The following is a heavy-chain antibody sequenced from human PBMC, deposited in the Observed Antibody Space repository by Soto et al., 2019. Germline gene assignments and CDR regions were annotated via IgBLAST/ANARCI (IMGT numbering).Heavy chain of an antibody. Sequence: KSSETLSLTCTVSGGSISSYYWNWIRQPPGKGLEWIGDIYYSGSTNYSPSLKSRVTMSVDTSKNQFSLKLRSVTAADSAVYYCARLSGDYYGSDVWGQGTTVTVSS. CDR3: ARLSGDYYGSDV. V-gene: IGHV4-59*01. D-gene: IGHD3-10*01. CDR2: IYYSGST. CDR1: GGSISSYY. J-gene: IGHJ6*02.